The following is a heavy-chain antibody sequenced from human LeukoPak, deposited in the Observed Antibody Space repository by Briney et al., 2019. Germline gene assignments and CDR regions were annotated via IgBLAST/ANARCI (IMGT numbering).Heavy chain of an antibody. CDR2: IFPHDSDI. D-gene: IGHD2-8*01. CDR1: GYSFMDYW. V-gene: IGHV5-51*01. Sequence: RGESLKISCKGSGYSFMDYWIGWVRQMPGKGPEWMGIIFPHDSDIKYNPSFQGQVTISVDKSISTAYVQWSSLKASDTAIYYCARYEIRGCANGNCYTSFFYYGMDVWGQGTTVIVSS. J-gene: IGHJ6*02. CDR3: ARYEIRGCANGNCYTSFFYYGMDV.